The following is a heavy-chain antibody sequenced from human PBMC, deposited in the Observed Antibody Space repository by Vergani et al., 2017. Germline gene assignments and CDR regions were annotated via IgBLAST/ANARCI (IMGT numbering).Heavy chain of an antibody. CDR2: IYYSGST. CDR1: GGPISSSSYY. Sequence: QLQLQESGPGLVKPSETLSLTCTVSGGPISSSSYYWGWIRQPPGKGLEWIGYIYYSGSTSYNPSLKRRVTIPVDTSKNQFSLKLSSVTAADTAVYYCARGLYDFWSGPSLGYYYYGMDVWGQGTTVTVSS. D-gene: IGHD3-3*01. V-gene: IGHV4-61*05. J-gene: IGHJ6*02. CDR3: ARGLYDFWSGPSLGYYYYGMDV.